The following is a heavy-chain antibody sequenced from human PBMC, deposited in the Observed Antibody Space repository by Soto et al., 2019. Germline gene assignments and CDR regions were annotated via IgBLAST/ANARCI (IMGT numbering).Heavy chain of an antibody. V-gene: IGHV4-39*01. D-gene: IGHD2-8*01. J-gene: IGHJ5*02. Sequence: SETLSLTCTVSGGSISSSSYYWGWIRQPPGKGLEWIGSIYYSGSTYYNPSLKSRVTISVDTSKNQFSLKLSSVTAADTAVYYCARQDIVLMVYAISYNWFDPWGQGTLVTVSS. CDR2: IYYSGST. CDR3: ARQDIVLMVYAISYNWFDP. CDR1: GGSISSSSYY.